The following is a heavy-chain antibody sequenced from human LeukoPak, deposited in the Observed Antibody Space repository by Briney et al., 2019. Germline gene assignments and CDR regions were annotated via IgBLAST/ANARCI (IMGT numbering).Heavy chain of an antibody. CDR2: INPGGTET. V-gene: IGHV3-7*01. CDR1: GFSLSTYW. Sequence: PGGSLRLSCAASGFSLSTYWVTWVRQAPGTGLEWVANINPGGTETDYVEPVKGRFTISRDNAKNLVYLQMNSLRAEDSAVYHCGRFGYVAGVDLWGQGTLVTVSS. D-gene: IGHD6-19*01. CDR3: GRFGYVAGVDL. J-gene: IGHJ4*02.